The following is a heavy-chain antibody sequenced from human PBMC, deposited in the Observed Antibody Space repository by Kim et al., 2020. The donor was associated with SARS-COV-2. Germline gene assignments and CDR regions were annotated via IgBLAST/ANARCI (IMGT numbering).Heavy chain of an antibody. Sequence: ASVKVSCKASGYTFTCYYMHWVRQAPGQGLEWMGIINPSGGSTRYAQKFQGRVTMTRDTSTSTVYMELSSLRSEDTAVYYCARSRGHYDILTGYYSVSNDAFDIWGQGTMVTVSS. CDR3: ARSRGHYDILTGYYSVSNDAFDI. D-gene: IGHD3-9*01. J-gene: IGHJ3*02. CDR1: GYTFTCYY. CDR2: INPSGGST. V-gene: IGHV1-46*01.